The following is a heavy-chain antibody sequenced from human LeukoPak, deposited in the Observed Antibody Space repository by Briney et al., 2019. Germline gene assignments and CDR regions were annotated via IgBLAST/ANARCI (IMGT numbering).Heavy chain of an antibody. V-gene: IGHV1-2*02. CDR2: INPNSGGT. D-gene: IGHD5-24*01. CDR3: ARASDRDVDFDY. J-gene: IGHJ4*02. Sequence: ASVKVSCKASGYTFTGYYMHWVRQAPGQGLEWIGWINPNSGGTNYAQKFQGRVTMTRDTSISTAYMELSRLRSDDTAVYHCARASDRDVDFDYWGQGTLVTVSS. CDR1: GYTFTGYY.